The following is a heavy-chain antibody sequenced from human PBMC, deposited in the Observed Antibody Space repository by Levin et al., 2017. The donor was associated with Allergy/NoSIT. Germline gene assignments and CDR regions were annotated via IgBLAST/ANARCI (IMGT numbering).Heavy chain of an antibody. CDR2: ISSRGSYA. CDR1: GFSFSDSY. CDR3: ARTVGSGDCSGGSCSNWFDP. V-gene: IGHV3-11*03. D-gene: IGHD2-15*01. J-gene: IGHJ5*02. Sequence: GGSLRLSCAASGFSFSDSYMTWIRQAPGQGLERVSYISSRGSYANYADSVKGRFTISRDNAKNSLSLQMKSLRGEDTAVYYCARTVGSGDCSGGSCSNWFDPWGQGTLVTVSS.